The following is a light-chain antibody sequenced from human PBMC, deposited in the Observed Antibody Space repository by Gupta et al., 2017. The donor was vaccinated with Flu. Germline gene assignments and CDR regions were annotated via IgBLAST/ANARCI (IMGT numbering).Light chain of an antibody. CDR1: SSNIGNNH. V-gene: IGLV1-51*02. Sequence: SSSNIGNNHVSWYQQFPGTAPKLLIYETRVRPSGVPDRFSGSKSGTSATLDITGLQAGDEADYYCGAWDSGLTQGLFGGGTKMTV. J-gene: IGLJ3*02. CDR2: ETR. CDR3: GAWDSGLTQGL.